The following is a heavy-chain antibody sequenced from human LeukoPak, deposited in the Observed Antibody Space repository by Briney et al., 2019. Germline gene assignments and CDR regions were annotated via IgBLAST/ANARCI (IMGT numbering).Heavy chain of an antibody. Sequence: ASVKVSCKASGYTFTGYYMHWVRQAPGQGLEWMGWINPNSGGTNYAQKFQGRVTMTRDTSISTAYMELSRLRSDDTAVYYCARYYDVLTGFYGMDVWGQGTTVIVSS. J-gene: IGHJ6*02. D-gene: IGHD3-9*01. V-gene: IGHV1-2*02. CDR3: ARYYDVLTGFYGMDV. CDR1: GYTFTGYY. CDR2: INPNSGGT.